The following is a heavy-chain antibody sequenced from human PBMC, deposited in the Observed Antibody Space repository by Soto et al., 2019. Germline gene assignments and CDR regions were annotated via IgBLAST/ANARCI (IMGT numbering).Heavy chain of an antibody. J-gene: IGHJ4*02. CDR3: GRGRSGQIIVFY. D-gene: IGHD1-26*01. V-gene: IGHV1-18*01. Sequence: ASVTVSCTASGSTFTSYGISWVRKAPGQGLEWMGWISAYNGNTNYAQKLQGRVTMTTDTSTSTAYMELKDLSPDDTAVYYCGRGRSGQIIVFYWGQGTPVTVSS. CDR1: GSTFTSYG. CDR2: ISAYNGNT.